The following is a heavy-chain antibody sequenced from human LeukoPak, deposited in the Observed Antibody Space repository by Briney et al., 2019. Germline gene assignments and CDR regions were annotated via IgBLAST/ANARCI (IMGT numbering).Heavy chain of an antibody. CDR3: ARDHPAGWFDP. D-gene: IGHD1-1*01. Sequence: GGSLRLSCAASGFTFDDYAMHWVRQAPGKGLEWVSGISWNSGSIGYADSVKGRFTISRDNAKNSLYLQMNSLRAEDTAVYYCARDHPAGWFDPWGQGTLVTVSS. CDR1: GFTFDDYA. CDR2: ISWNSGSI. V-gene: IGHV3-9*01. J-gene: IGHJ5*02.